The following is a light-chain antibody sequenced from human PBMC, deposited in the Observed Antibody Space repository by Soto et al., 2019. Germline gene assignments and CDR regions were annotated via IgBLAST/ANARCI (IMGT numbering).Light chain of an antibody. CDR2: GAS. CDR3: QQYGSTPVT. J-gene: IGKJ1*01. Sequence: EIVLTQSPGTLSLSPGERATLSCRASQSVTSSYLAWYQQKPGQAPRLLIYGASSRATGIPDRFSGSGSGTDFILTISRLEPEDFAVYYCQQYGSTPVTFGQGT. V-gene: IGKV3-20*01. CDR1: QSVTSSY.